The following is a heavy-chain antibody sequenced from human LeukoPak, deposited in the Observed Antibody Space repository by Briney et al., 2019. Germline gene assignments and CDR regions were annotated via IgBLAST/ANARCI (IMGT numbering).Heavy chain of an antibody. V-gene: IGHV4-34*01. CDR2: INHSGST. CDR1: GGSFSGYY. J-gene: IGHJ4*02. Sequence: SETLSLTCAVYGGSFSGYYWSWIRQPPGKGLEWIGEINHSGSTNYNPSLKSRVTISVDTSKNQFSLKLSSVTAADTAVYYCARAGADYGDYAFDYWGQGTLVTVSS. D-gene: IGHD4-17*01. CDR3: ARAGADYGDYAFDY.